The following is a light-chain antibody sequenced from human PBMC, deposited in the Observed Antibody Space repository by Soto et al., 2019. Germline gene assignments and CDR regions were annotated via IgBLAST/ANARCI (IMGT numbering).Light chain of an antibody. CDR2: LDSDGSH. CDR3: QTWGTGIHVV. V-gene: IGLV4-69*01. CDR1: SGHSSYA. J-gene: IGLJ2*01. Sequence: QLVLTQSPSASASLGASVKLTCTLSSGHSSYAIAWHQQQPEKGPRYLMKLDSDGSHTKGDAIPDRFSGSSSGAERYLTITRLQCEDEADYYCQTWGTGIHVVFGGGTKLTVL.